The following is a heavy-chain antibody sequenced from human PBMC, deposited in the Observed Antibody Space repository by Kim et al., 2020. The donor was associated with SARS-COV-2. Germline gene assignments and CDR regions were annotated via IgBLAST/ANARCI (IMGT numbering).Heavy chain of an antibody. CDR1: GFTFSSYW. Sequence: GGSLRLSCAASGFTFSSYWMSWVRQAPGKGLEWVANIKQDGSEKYYVDSVKGRFTISRENAKNSLYLQMNSLRAEDTAVYYWARDQDSSSWYNYLFDYWGQGTLVTVSS. J-gene: IGHJ4*02. D-gene: IGHD6-13*01. CDR2: IKQDGSEK. CDR3: ARDQDSSSWYNYLFDY. V-gene: IGHV3-7*01.